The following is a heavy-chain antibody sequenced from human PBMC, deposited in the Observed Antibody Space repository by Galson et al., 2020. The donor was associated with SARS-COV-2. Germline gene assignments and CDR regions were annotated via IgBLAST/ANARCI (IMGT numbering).Heavy chain of an antibody. CDR3: ARDHDYGDYGFSYGMDV. CDR1: GFTVSSNY. Sequence: GGSLRLSCAASGFTVSSNYMSWVRQAPGKGLEWVSVIYSGGSTYYADSVKGRFTISRDNSKNTLYLQMNSLRAEDTAVYYCARDHDYGDYGFSYGMDVWGQGTTVTVSS. V-gene: IGHV3-53*01. CDR2: IYSGGST. J-gene: IGHJ6*02. D-gene: IGHD4-17*01.